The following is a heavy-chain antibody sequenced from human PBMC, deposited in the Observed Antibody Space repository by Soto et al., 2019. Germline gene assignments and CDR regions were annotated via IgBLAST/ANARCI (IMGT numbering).Heavy chain of an antibody. CDR1: VFTGRAYA. V-gene: IGHV3-30-3*01. CDR3: ARDLSYYDSSGNVFDI. CDR2: ISYDEVTK. Sequence: GSLRLSCAASVFTGRAYALHWVRQSPGKGLEWVAVISYDEVTKYYADSVKGRFTISRDNSKNTLYLQMNNLGTEDTAVYYCARDLSYYDSSGNVFDIWGQGTKVTVSS. D-gene: IGHD3-22*01. J-gene: IGHJ3*02.